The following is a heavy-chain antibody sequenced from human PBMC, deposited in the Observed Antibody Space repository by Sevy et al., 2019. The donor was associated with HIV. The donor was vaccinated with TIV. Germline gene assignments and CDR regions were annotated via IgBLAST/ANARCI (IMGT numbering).Heavy chain of an antibody. V-gene: IGHV3-7*01. CDR3: ASDSGNYYFNY. D-gene: IGHD1-26*01. CDR2: IKQDGSQK. J-gene: IGHJ4*02. CDR1: AFTFSRYW. Sequence: GGSLRLSCAASAFTFSRYWMGWVRQAPGKGLEWVANIKQDGSQKYYVDSVKGRFTISRDNAKNSLYLQMNSLRAEDTAVYYCASDSGNYYFNYWGQGALVTVSS.